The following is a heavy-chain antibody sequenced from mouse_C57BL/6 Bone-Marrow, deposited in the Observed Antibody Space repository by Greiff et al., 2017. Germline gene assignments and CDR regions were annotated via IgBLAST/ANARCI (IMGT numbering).Heavy chain of an antibody. CDR1: GYPFTDSY. D-gene: IGHD1-3*01. Sequence: EVQLQQSGPELVNPGASVNISCKASGYPFTDSYMTWVRQSHGKSLEWIGDITPNNGGPSYNQKFRGKATLTVPKPSSTAYMELRSRTSEDSAVDYCERSGDRKWPRAFAYWGQGTTLTVSS. CDR3: ERSGDRKWPRAFAY. J-gene: IGHJ2*01. CDR2: ITPNNGGP. V-gene: IGHV1-26*01.